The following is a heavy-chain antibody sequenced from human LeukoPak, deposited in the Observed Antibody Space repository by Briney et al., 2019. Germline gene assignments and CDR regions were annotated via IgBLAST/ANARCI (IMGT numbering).Heavy chain of an antibody. CDR3: ARGSDYGRNSDYFDW. CDR1: GYSVMRGYY. D-gene: IGHD4-23*01. V-gene: IGHV4-38-2*02. J-gene: IGHJ4*02. CDR2: IYHTGTT. Sequence: PSETLSLTCTVSGYSVMRGYYWGWIRQPPGKGLEWIGSIYHTGTTFYSPSLRGRVIISLETSKKQFSLRLTSVTAAGTAFYFCARGSDYGRNSDYFDWWGQGPLVTVSS.